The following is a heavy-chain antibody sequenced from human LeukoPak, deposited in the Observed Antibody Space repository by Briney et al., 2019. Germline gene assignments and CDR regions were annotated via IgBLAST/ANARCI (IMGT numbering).Heavy chain of an antibody. CDR3: TRSGSGSNFLDY. V-gene: IGHV3-23*01. J-gene: IGHJ4*02. CDR2: ISASGGST. D-gene: IGHD3-10*01. CDR1: GFTFSSYA. Sequence: GGSLRLSCAVSGFTFSSYAMNWVRQAPGKGLQWVSGISASGGSTYNADSVKGRFTVSRDNSKNTLFLQMNNLRDDDTAVYYCTRSGSGSNFLDYWGQGTLVSVSS.